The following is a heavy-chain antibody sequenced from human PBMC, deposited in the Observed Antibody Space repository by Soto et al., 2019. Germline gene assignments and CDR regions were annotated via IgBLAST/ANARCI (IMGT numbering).Heavy chain of an antibody. V-gene: IGHV1-18*04. CDR3: AREGSSWYVEAYYYYGMDV. D-gene: IGHD6-13*01. CDR2: ISAYNGNT. J-gene: IGHJ6*02. Sequence: GASVKVSCKASGYTFTSYGISWVRQAPGQGLEWMGWISAYNGNTNYAQKLQGRVTMTTDTSTSTAYMELRSLRSDDTAVYYCAREGSSWYVEAYYYYGMDVWDQGTTVTVSS. CDR1: GYTFTSYG.